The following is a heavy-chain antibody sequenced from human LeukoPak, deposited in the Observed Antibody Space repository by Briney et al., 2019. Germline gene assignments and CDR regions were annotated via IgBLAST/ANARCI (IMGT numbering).Heavy chain of an antibody. D-gene: IGHD5-12*01. CDR3: ASGAEGYVFDP. CDR2: ISWNSGSI. V-gene: IGHV3-9*01. CDR1: GFTFDDYA. J-gene: IGHJ5*02. Sequence: GGSLRLSCAASGFTFDDYAMHWVRQAPGKGLEWVSGISWNSGSIGYADSVKGRFTISRDNAKNSLYLQMNSLRAEDTAVYYCASGAEGYVFDPWGQGTLVTVSS.